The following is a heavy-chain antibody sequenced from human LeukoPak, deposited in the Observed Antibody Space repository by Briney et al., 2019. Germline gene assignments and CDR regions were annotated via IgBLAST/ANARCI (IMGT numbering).Heavy chain of an antibody. V-gene: IGHV5-10-1*01. J-gene: IGHJ4*02. CDR2: IDPHDSYT. CDR3: ARHKLVRGTVDY. D-gene: IGHD3-10*01. CDR1: GYSFPNYW. Sequence: GESLKISCQGSGYSFPNYWICWVRQMPGKGLEWMGRIDPHDSYTTYSPSFQGHITLSSDKSITTAYLQWSSLKTSDTAIYYCARHKLVRGTVDYWGQGVLVTVSS.